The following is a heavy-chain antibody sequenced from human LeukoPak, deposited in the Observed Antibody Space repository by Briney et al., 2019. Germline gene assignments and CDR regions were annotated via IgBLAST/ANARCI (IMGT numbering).Heavy chain of an antibody. Sequence: PGGSLRLSCAASGFTFSSYGMHWVRQAPGRGLEWVAVISYDGSNKYYADSVKGRFTISRDNSKNTLYLQMNSLRAEDTAVYYCAKERGLLWFGDAGAAFDIWGQGTMVTVSS. J-gene: IGHJ3*02. D-gene: IGHD3-10*01. CDR2: ISYDGSNK. CDR3: AKERGLLWFGDAGAAFDI. V-gene: IGHV3-30*18. CDR1: GFTFSSYG.